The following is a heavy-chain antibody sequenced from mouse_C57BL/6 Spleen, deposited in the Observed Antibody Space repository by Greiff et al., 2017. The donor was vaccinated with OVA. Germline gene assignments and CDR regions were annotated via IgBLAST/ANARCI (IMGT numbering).Heavy chain of an antibody. J-gene: IGHJ4*01. Sequence: EVKLEESGGGLVQPGGSLKLSCAASGFTFSDYYMYWVRQTPEKRLEWVAYISNGGGSTYYPDTVKGRFTISRDNAKNTLYLQMSRLKSVDTAMYYCARGGSDAMDYWGQGTSVTVSS. V-gene: IGHV5-12*01. CDR1: GFTFSDYY. CDR3: ARGGSDAMDY. CDR2: ISNGGGST.